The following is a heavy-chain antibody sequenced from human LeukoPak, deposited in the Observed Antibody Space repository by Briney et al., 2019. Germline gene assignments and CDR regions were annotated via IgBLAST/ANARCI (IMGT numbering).Heavy chain of an antibody. Sequence: ASVKVSCKASGGTFSSYAISWVRQAPGQGLEWMGRIIPILGIANYAQKFQGRVTITADKSTSTAYMELSSLRSEDTAVYYCARGRDGSGSYPSGFDYWGQGTLVTVSS. J-gene: IGHJ4*02. CDR2: IIPILGIA. D-gene: IGHD3-10*01. CDR1: GGTFSSYA. V-gene: IGHV1-69*04. CDR3: ARGRDGSGSYPSGFDY.